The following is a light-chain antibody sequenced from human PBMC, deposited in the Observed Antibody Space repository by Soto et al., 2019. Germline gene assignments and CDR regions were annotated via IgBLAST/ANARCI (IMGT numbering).Light chain of an antibody. CDR2: EVS. CDR1: SSDVGGYNY. V-gene: IGLV2-14*01. J-gene: IGLJ1*01. CDR3: SSFTNTITRYA. Sequence: QSVLTQPASVSGSPGQSITISCTGTSSDVGGYNYVSWFQHHPGKAPKLIIYEVSYRPSGVSNRFSGSKSGHTASLTISGLQAEDEADYYCSSFTNTITRYAFGTGTKVTVL.